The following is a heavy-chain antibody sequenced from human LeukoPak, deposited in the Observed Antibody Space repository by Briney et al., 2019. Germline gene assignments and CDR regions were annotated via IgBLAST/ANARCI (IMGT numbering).Heavy chain of an antibody. J-gene: IGHJ4*02. D-gene: IGHD7-27*01. CDR1: GGPITVYH. CDR2: IHYTAST. V-gene: IGHV4-59*01. Sequence: ASETLSLTCSVSGGPITVYHWIWIRQPPGKGLEFIGYIHYTASTNYNSSLTSRISISTDTTKNQFSLKMTSVTAADTAVYYCARFRPNWGLDYWGQGILVTVSS. CDR3: ARFRPNWGLDY.